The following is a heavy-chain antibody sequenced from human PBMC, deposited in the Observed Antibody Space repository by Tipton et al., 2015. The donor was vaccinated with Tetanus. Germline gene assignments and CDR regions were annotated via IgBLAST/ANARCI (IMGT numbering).Heavy chain of an antibody. Sequence: TLSLTCTVSGGSISSFYWYWIRQPPGKGLEWIAYIYQNGDANYNPSLQSRVSMAVGTSKNQFSLQLRSVTAADTAVYYCARGDGYHYYYHMDVWGRGTTVTVSS. CDR1: GGSISSFY. CDR2: IYQNGDA. J-gene: IGHJ6*04. D-gene: IGHD1-26*01. CDR3: ARGDGYHYYYHMDV. V-gene: IGHV4-59*01.